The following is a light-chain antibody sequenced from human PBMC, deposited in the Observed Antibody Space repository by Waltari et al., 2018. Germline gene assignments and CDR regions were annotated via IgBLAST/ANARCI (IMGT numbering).Light chain of an antibody. Sequence: QSALTQPASVSGSPVQALTISCTGSSLDVGAYSYVSCYQQHPGKAPKLMTYDVTNRPSGFPHRFSGSKSGNTASLTISGLQADAEADYYCCSYAGTSTFVVFDGGTKLTVL. J-gene: IGLJ3*02. CDR2: DVT. CDR1: SLDVGAYSY. CDR3: CSYAGTSTFVV. V-gene: IGLV2-23*02.